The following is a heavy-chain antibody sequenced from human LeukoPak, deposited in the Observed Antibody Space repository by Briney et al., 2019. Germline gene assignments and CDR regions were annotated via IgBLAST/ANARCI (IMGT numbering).Heavy chain of an antibody. Sequence: GASVKVSCKASGGTFSSYAISWVRQAPGQGLEWMGRIIPIFGTANYAQKFQGRVTITTDESTSTAYMELSSLRSEDTAVYYCAREWSSSLEGINWFDPWGQGTLVTVSS. D-gene: IGHD6-6*01. J-gene: IGHJ5*02. CDR2: IIPIFGTA. V-gene: IGHV1-69*05. CDR1: GGTFSSYA. CDR3: AREWSSSLEGINWFDP.